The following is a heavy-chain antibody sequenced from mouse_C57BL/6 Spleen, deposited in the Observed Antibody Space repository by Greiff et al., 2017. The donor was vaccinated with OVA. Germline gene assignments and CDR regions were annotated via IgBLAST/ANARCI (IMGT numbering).Heavy chain of an antibody. V-gene: IGHV1-42*01. CDR2: INPSTGGT. CDR3: ARSHPNDY. Sequence: EVQRVESGPELVKPGASVKISCKASGYSFTGYYMNWVQQSPEKSLEWIGEINPSTGGTTYTQKVKAKATLTVDKSSSTAYMQLKSLTSEDSAVYYCARSHPNDYWGQGTSLTVSS. J-gene: IGHJ2*02. CDR1: GYSFTGYY.